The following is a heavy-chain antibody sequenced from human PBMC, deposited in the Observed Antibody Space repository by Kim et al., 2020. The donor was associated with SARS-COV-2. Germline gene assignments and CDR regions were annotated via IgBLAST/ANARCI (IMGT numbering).Heavy chain of an antibody. CDR3: AREVRAAAGTYFDY. V-gene: IGHV1-2*06. CDR2: INPNSDDT. CDR1: GYTFTGYY. Sequence: ASVKVSCKASGYTFTGYYIHWVRQAPGQGLEWMGRINPNSDDTNYAQKFQGRVTMTRDTSIITAYMDLSRLRSDDTAVYYCAREVRAAAGTYFDYWGQGT. D-gene: IGHD6-13*01. J-gene: IGHJ4*02.